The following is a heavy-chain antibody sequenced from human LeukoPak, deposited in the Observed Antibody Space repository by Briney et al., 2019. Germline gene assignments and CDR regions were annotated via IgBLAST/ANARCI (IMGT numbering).Heavy chain of an antibody. CDR3: AKGRGTAVTSAANY. J-gene: IGHJ4*02. Sequence: GGSLELSCAASGFTFSSYAMSWVRQAPGKGLEWVSSISGSGDKTYNSDSVTGRFSISRDNSKITVYLQMNSLRAEDTAVYYCAKGRGTAVTSAANYWGQGTL. CDR1: GFTFSSYA. CDR2: ISGSGDKT. D-gene: IGHD4-17*01. V-gene: IGHV3-23*01.